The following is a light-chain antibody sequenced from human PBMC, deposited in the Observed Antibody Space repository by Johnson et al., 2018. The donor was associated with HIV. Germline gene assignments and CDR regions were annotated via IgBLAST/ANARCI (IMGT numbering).Light chain of an antibody. CDR3: GTWDSSLSAGPYG. Sequence: QSVLTQPPSVSAAPGQKVTISCSGSSSNIGNNYVSWYQHLPGRAPKLLIYDNNKRPSGIPDRFSGSKSGTSATLGITGLQTGDEADYYCGTWDSSLSAGPYGFGTGTKVTVL. CDR2: DNN. CDR1: SSNIGNNY. J-gene: IGLJ1*01. V-gene: IGLV1-51*01.